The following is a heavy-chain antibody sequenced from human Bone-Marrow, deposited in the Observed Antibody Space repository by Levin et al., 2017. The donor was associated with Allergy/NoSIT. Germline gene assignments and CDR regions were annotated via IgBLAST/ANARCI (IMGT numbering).Heavy chain of an antibody. D-gene: IGHD2-15*01. CDR1: GFVFDDFA. CDR2: IRWDGGNL. CDR3: VKDTGSDGFEGNYAMDV. J-gene: IGHJ6*01. Sequence: GGSLRLSCAASGFVFDDFAMHWVRQVPGKGLEWVSGIRWDGGNLDYADSVKGRFVISRDNANNSLYLQMNSLIAEDTALYYCVKDTGSDGFEGNYAMDVWGQGTTVTVSS. V-gene: IGHV3-9*01.